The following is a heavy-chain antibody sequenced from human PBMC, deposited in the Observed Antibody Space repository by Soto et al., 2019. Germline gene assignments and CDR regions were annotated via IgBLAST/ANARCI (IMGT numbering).Heavy chain of an antibody. CDR2: IYYSGST. Sequence: QVQLQESGPGLVKPSQTLSLTCTVSGGSISSGGYYWSWIRQHPGKGLEWIGYIYYSGSTYYNPFIKRRVTISVDTSKNQFSLKLSSVTAGDTAVYYCARESRLVGIDYWGQGTLVTVSS. CDR1: GGSISSGGYY. V-gene: IGHV4-31*03. J-gene: IGHJ4*02. CDR3: ARESRLVGIDY. D-gene: IGHD2-15*01.